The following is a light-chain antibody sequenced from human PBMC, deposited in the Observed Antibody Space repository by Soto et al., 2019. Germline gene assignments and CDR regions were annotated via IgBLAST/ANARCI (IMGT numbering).Light chain of an antibody. V-gene: IGKV3-11*01. J-gene: IGKJ4*02. CDR2: DTS. Sequence: EIVLTQSPATLSLSPGERATLSCRASQSVSSFLAWYQQKPGQAPRLLIYDTSNRATDIPARFSGSGSGTDFTLTITSLGPEDFAVYYCQQRSNRLLTFGGGTKVEIK. CDR1: QSVSSF. CDR3: QQRSNRLLT.